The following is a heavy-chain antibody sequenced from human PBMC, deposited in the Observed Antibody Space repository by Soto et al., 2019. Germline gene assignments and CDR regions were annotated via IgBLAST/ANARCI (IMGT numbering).Heavy chain of an antibody. V-gene: IGHV3-33*01. CDR2: TWHDGSNK. J-gene: IGHJ5*02. Sequence: GGSLRLSCTSSGFTLRSSAIPWVRQAPGKGLEAVAFTWHDGSNKYYADSVKGRFTASRDSSNDVLYLQMDHLRDADTAVDYCARYISGSIDLWGQGTMVTVSS. D-gene: IGHD1-26*01. CDR1: GFTLRSSA. CDR3: ARYISGSIDL.